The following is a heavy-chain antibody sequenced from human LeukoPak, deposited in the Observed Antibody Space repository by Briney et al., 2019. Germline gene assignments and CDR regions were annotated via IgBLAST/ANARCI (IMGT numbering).Heavy chain of an antibody. D-gene: IGHD4-17*01. CDR3: ARDRDGDYGDYFDQSVYYGMDV. J-gene: IGHJ6*02. CDR1: GGTFSSYA. Sequence: GASVKVSCKASGGTFSSYAISWVRQAPGQGLEWMGGIIAIFGTANYAQKFQGRVTITADESTSTAYMELSSLRSEDKAVYYCARDRDGDYGDYFDQSVYYGMDVWGQGTTVTVSS. CDR2: IIAIFGTA. V-gene: IGHV1-69*13.